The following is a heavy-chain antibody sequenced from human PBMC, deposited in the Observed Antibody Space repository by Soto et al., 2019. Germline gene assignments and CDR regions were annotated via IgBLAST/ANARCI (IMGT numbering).Heavy chain of an antibody. D-gene: IGHD3-10*01. CDR2: TYYTGRT. J-gene: IGHJ6*03. CDR1: GGSFSGYY. V-gene: IGHV4-59*01. CDR3: ARAGVITMVRGNMDV. Sequence: SETLSLTCAVYGGSFSGYYWSWIRQAPGKGLEWIGYTYYTGRTDYNPSLKSRVTMSVDKSKNKFSLELTSVTAADTAVYYCARAGVITMVRGNMDVWGKGTTVTVSS.